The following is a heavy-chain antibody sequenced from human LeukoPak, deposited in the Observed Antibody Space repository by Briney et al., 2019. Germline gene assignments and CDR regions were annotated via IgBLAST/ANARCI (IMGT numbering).Heavy chain of an antibody. CDR1: GFTFSSYG. CDR2: IRYDGSNK. V-gene: IGHV3-30*02. CDR3: ARDLDYYDSSGYY. D-gene: IGHD3-22*01. J-gene: IGHJ4*02. Sequence: SGGSLRLSCAASGFTFSSYGMHWVRQAPGKGLEWVAFIRYDGSNKYYADSVKGRFTISRDNAKNSLYLQMNSLRAEDTAVYYCARDLDYYDSSGYYWGQGTLVTVSS.